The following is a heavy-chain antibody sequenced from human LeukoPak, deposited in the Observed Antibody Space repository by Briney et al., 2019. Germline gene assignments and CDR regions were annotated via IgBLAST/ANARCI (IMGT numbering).Heavy chain of an antibody. CDR1: GFTFSSYS. CDR2: ISSSSSYI. D-gene: IGHD6-13*01. CDR3: AKGGVYSSSVDY. J-gene: IGHJ4*02. Sequence: GGSLRLSCAASGFTFSSYSMNWVRQAPGKGLEWVSSISSSSSYIYYADSVKGRFTISRDNSKNTLYLQMSSLRAEDTAVYYCAKGGVYSSSVDYWGQGTLVTVSS. V-gene: IGHV3-21*04.